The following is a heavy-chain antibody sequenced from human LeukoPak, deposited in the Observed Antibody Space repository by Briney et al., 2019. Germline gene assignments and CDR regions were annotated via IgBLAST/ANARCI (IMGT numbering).Heavy chain of an antibody. CDR1: GFTFSSYA. Sequence: GGSLRLSCAASGFTFSSYAMSWVRQAPGKGLEWVANIKQDGSEKYYVDSVKGRFTISRDNAKNSLYLQMNSLRAEDTAVYYCARSNLYSKYYYEGGNWFDPWGQGTLVTVSS. D-gene: IGHD3-22*01. V-gene: IGHV3-7*01. CDR2: IKQDGSEK. J-gene: IGHJ5*02. CDR3: ARSNLYSKYYYEGGNWFDP.